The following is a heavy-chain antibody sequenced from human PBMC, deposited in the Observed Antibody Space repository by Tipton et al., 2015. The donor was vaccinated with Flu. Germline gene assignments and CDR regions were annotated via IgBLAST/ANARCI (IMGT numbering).Heavy chain of an antibody. J-gene: IGHJ3*02. CDR2: INPSGGST. D-gene: IGHD5-18*01. Sequence: QLVQSGAEVKKPGASVKVSCKASGYTFTSYYMHWVRQAPGQGLEWMGIINPSGGSTSYAQKFQGRVTMTRDTSTSTVYMELSSLRSEDTAVYYCARPIGLWLRGRSVGFDAFDSWGQGTMVTVSS. V-gene: IGHV1-46*01. CDR1: GYTFTSYY. CDR3: ARPIGLWLRGRSVGFDAFDS.